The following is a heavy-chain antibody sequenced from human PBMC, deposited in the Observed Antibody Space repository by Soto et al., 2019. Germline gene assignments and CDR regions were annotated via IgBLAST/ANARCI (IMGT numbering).Heavy chain of an antibody. Sequence: TFSDYYMSWIRQAAGKGLEWVSYISSSSSYTNYADSVKGRFTISRDNAKNSLYLQMNSLRAEDTAVYYCARDRVTTSSHYGMDVWGQGTTVTVSS. CDR1: TFSDYY. D-gene: IGHD4-17*01. CDR2: ISSSSSYT. CDR3: ARDRVTTSSHYGMDV. V-gene: IGHV3-11*06. J-gene: IGHJ6*02.